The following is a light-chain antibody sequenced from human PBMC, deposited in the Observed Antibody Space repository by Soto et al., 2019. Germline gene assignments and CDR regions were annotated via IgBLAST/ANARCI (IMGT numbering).Light chain of an antibody. V-gene: IGLV2-11*01. CDR2: DVS. CDR3: WSYACSYNFV. Sequence: QSALTQPRSVSGSPGQSVTISCTGTSSDVGGYNYVSWYQQHPGKAPKLMIYDVSKRPSGVPDRFSGSKSGNTDSLTFSGLEAEDVAVYDCWSYACSYNFVFGTGTKLTVL. CDR1: SSDVGGYNY. J-gene: IGLJ1*01.